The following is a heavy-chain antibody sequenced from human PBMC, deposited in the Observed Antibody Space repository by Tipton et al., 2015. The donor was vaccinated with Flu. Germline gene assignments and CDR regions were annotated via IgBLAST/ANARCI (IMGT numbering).Heavy chain of an antibody. J-gene: IGHJ4*02. CDR1: GGSISSYY. D-gene: IGHD5-12*01. V-gene: IGHV4-59*06. CDR3: ARGATRRPFSGYDYTGY. CDR2: IYDSGIT. Sequence: TLSLTCTVSGGSISSYYWSWIRQPPGKGLEWIGYIYDSGITYYNPSLSSRVVISIDTSKNQFYLRLSSVTAADTAVYYCARGATRRPFSGYDYTGYWGQGTLVTVSS.